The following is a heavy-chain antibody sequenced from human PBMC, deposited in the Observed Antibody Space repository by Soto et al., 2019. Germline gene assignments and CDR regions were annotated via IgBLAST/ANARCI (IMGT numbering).Heavy chain of an antibody. CDR3: ARGRGYYDSSGPDYYYYGMDV. D-gene: IGHD3-22*01. CDR2: ISSSSSYI. CDR1: GFTFSSYS. V-gene: IGHV3-21*01. Sequence: ESGGGLVKPGGSLRLSCAASGFTFSSYSMNWVRQAPGKGLEWVSSISSSSSYIYYADSVKGRFTISRDNAKNSLYLQMNSLRAEDTAVYYCARGRGYYDSSGPDYYYYGMDVWGQGTTVTVSS. J-gene: IGHJ6*02.